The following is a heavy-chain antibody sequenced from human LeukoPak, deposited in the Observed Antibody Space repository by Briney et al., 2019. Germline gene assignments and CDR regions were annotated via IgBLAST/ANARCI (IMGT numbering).Heavy chain of an antibody. D-gene: IGHD2-15*01. CDR1: GYTFTSYY. CDR2: INPSGGST. J-gene: IGHJ5*02. V-gene: IGHV1-46*01. Sequence: ASVKVSCKASGYTFTSYYMHWVRQAPGQGLEWMGIINPSGGSTSYAQKFQGRVTMTRDTSTSTVYMELSSLRSEDTAVYYCATDLGYCSGGSCYSGGFDPWGQGTLVTVSS. CDR3: ATDLGYCSGGSCYSGGFDP.